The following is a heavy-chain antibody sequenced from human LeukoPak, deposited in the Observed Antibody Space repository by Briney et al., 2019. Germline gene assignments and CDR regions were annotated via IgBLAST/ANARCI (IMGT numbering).Heavy chain of an antibody. CDR1: GGTFSSYA. CDR3: ARGVVPAAIGGDAFDI. Sequence: SVKVSCKASGGTFSSYAISWVRQAPGQGLEWMGGIIPIFGTANYAQKFQGRVTITADESTSTAYMELSSLRSEDTAVYYCARGVVPAAIGGDAFDIWGQGTMVTVSS. CDR2: IIPIFGTA. D-gene: IGHD2-2*02. V-gene: IGHV1-69*13. J-gene: IGHJ3*02.